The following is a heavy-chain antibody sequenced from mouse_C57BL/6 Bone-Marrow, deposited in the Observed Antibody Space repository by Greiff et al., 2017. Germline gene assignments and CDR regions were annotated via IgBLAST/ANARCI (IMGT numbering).Heavy chain of an antibody. V-gene: IGHV1-81*01. CDR3: GELREGDYYAMDY. CDR1: GYTFTSYG. J-gene: IGHJ4*01. D-gene: IGHD1-1*01. Sequence: QVQLQQSGAELARPGASVKLSCKASGYTFTSYGIRWVKQRTGQGLEWIGEIYPRSGNTYYNEKFKGKATLTADKSSSTADMELRSLTSEDSADYFGGELREGDYYAMDYWGQGTSVTVSS. CDR2: IYPRSGNT.